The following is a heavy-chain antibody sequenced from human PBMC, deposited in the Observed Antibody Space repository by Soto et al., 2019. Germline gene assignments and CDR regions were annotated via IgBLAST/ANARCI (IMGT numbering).Heavy chain of an antibody. V-gene: IGHV3-30-3*01. J-gene: IGHJ4*02. D-gene: IGHD3-16*01. CDR3: ARRTLVSLFDY. CDR2: ISYDGSNK. CDR1: GFTFSSYA. Sequence: QVQLVEYGGGVVQPERSLRLSCAASGFTFSSYAMHWVRQAPGKGLEWVAVISYDGSNKYYADSVKGRFTISRDSSNNTLFLQMNSLTAEDTAVYYCARRTLVSLFDYWGQGTLFTVSS.